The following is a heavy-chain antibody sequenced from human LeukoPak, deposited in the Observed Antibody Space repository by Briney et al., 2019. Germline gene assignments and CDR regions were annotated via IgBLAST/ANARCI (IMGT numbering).Heavy chain of an antibody. D-gene: IGHD3-3*01. Sequence: GASVKVSCKVSGYTLTELSMHWVRQAPGKGLEWMGGFDPEDGETIYAQKFQGRVTMTEDTSTDTAYLELSSLRSEDTAVYCCATVYYTASVLTFDIWGQGTMVTVSS. V-gene: IGHV1-24*01. CDR2: FDPEDGET. CDR1: GYTLTELS. J-gene: IGHJ3*02. CDR3: ATVYYTASVLTFDI.